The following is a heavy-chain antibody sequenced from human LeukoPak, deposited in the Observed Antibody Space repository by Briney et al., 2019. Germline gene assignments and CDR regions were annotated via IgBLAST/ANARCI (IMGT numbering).Heavy chain of an antibody. CDR1: GGSISSYY. Sequence: SETLSLTCTVSGGSISSYYWSWIRQPPGKALEWIGYIFHSGAANYHPSFKSRVTISIDTSENQFSLKLSSVTAADTAVYYCARKVYSFDVFDYWGQGTLVTVSS. CDR2: IFHSGAA. J-gene: IGHJ4*02. V-gene: IGHV4-59*01. D-gene: IGHD2/OR15-2a*01. CDR3: ARKVYSFDVFDY.